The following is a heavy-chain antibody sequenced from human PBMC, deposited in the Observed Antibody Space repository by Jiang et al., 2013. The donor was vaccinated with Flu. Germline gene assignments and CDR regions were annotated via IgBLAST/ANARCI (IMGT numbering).Heavy chain of an antibody. CDR3: ARVYYDSSGYSKLID. D-gene: IGHD3-22*01. Sequence: GAEVKKPGESLKISCKGSGYSFTSYWIGWVRQMPGKGLEWMGIIYPGDSDTRYSPSFQGQVTISADKSISTAYLQWSSLKASDTAMYYCARVYYDSSGYSKLIDWGQGTLVTVSS. J-gene: IGHJ4*02. CDR2: IYPGDSDT. CDR1: GYSFTSYW. V-gene: IGHV5-51*01.